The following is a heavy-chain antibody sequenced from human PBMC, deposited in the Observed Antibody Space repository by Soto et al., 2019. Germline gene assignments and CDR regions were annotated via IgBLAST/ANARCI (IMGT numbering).Heavy chain of an antibody. D-gene: IGHD2-21*02. CDR3: VREGMRLTLDY. CDR2: ISYDGSSQ. CDR1: GLIFSRHA. V-gene: IGHV3-33*01. J-gene: IGHJ4*02. Sequence: QAQLVESGGGVVQPGTSLRLSCEVSGLIFSRHAMHWVRQAPGKGLEEGAVISYDGSSQSYADSVKGRFTISRDNSKNALYLQMSTLRVEDTAIYFCVREGMRLTLDYWGQGTLVNVSS.